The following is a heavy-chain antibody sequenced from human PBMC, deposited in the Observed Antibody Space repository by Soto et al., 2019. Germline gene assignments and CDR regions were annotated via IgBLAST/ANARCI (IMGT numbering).Heavy chain of an antibody. J-gene: IGHJ6*02. CDR2: ISYDGSNK. CDR3: AREGEYYDILTGYHPGGYYYGMDV. CDR1: GFNFSSYA. Sequence: GGSLRLSCAASGFNFSSYAMHWVRQAPGKGLEWVAVISYDGSNKYYADSVKGRFTISRDNSKNTLYLQMNSLRAEDTAVYYCAREGEYYDILTGYHPGGYYYGMDVWGQGTTVTVS. D-gene: IGHD3-9*01. V-gene: IGHV3-30-3*01.